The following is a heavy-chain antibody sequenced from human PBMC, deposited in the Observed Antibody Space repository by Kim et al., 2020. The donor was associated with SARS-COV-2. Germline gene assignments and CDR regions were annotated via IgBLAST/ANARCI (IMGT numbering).Heavy chain of an antibody. CDR3: ARSYSDSSGYLPPPFDY. D-gene: IGHD3-22*01. CDR2: IIPIFGTA. Sequence: SVKVSCKASGGTFSSYAISWVRQAPGQGLEWMGGIIPIFGTANYAQKFQGRVTITADKSTSTAYMELSSLRSEDTAVYYCARSYSDSSGYLPPPFDYWGQGTLVTVSS. J-gene: IGHJ4*02. CDR1: GGTFSSYA. V-gene: IGHV1-69*06.